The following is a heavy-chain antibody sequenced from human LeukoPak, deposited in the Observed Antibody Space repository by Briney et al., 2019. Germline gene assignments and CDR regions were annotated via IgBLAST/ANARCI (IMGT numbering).Heavy chain of an antibody. CDR2: INHRGVT. J-gene: IGHJ6*03. D-gene: IGHD3-10*01. V-gene: IGHV4-34*01. CDR3: TRRVIYYYSSGTSFDYYYYMDV. Sequence: SETLSLTCGMSNGTFSNFYWSWIRQTPEKGLEWIGEINHRGVTNYNPSLKSRTTISVDTSKKQFSLRLISVTAADTAVYFCTRRVIYYYSSGTSFDYYYYMDVWDKGTTVIISS. CDR1: NGTFSNFY.